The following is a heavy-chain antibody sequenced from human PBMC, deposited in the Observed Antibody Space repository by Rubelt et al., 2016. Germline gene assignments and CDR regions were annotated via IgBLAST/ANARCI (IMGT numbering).Heavy chain of an antibody. CDR3: ARHIRDGTSGYYYGH. J-gene: IGHJ4*02. Sequence: QVRLQESGPRLVKPSETLSLTCTVSGGSINNYFWNWIRQPPGKGLEWIGIIYYSGRTYYNPSLKSRVTISIDTSKTQFSLKLSAVTAADTAVYFCARHIRDGTSGYYYGHWGQGTLVTVSS. CDR2: IYYSGRT. CDR1: GGSINNYF. V-gene: IGHV4-59*04. D-gene: IGHD3-22*01.